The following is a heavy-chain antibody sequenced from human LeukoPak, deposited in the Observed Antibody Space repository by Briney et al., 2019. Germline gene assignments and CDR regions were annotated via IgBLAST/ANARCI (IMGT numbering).Heavy chain of an antibody. Sequence: GEPLKISCQGSGYSSSRYWIGWVRQMPGKGLECLGIIYPGDSDTRYSPSFQGHVTISADKSISTAYLQWSSLKASDTAMYFCARQAYSSGHDAFDFWGQGTMVTVSS. CDR3: ARQAYSSGHDAFDF. D-gene: IGHD6-19*01. J-gene: IGHJ3*01. CDR1: GYSSSRYW. V-gene: IGHV5-51*01. CDR2: IYPGDSDT.